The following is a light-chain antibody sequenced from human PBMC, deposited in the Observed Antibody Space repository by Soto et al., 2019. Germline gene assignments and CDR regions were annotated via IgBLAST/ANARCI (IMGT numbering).Light chain of an antibody. Sequence: EIQMSQYPSSLSASVGDRVSITCRARQDISNWLAWYQHKPGQVPKLLIYAAYSLRSGVPSRFTASAFGTDFSLTITTRQLEPVASNSCQHYRRHRATRTFGQGTKVEIK. CDR3: QHYRRHRATRT. CDR1: QDISNW. CDR2: AAY. J-gene: IGKJ1*01. V-gene: IGKV1-27*01.